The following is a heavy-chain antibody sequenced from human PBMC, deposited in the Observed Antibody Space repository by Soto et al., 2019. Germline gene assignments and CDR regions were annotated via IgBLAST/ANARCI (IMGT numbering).Heavy chain of an antibody. J-gene: IGHJ4*02. CDR2: MNPNSGNT. CDR1: GYTFTSYD. Sequence: ASVKVSCKASGYTFTSYDINWVRQATGQGLEWMGWMNPNSGNTGYAQKFQGRVTMTRNTSISTAYMELSSLRSEDTAVYYCARERGASSTLDYCGQGTLVTVYS. V-gene: IGHV1-8*01. CDR3: ARERGASSTLDY. D-gene: IGHD6-19*01.